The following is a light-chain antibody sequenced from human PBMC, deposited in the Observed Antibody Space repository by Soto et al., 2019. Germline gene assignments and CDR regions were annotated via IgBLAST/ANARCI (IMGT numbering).Light chain of an antibody. J-gene: IGKJ2*01. V-gene: IGKV3-20*01. Sequence: ENVLTQSPGTLSLSPGERATLSCRASQSVTNSYLAWYQQKPGQAPRLLIYGASSRATGIPDRFSGSGSGTDFTLTISILEPEDFAVYYCQQYGSSLYTFGQGTKLEIK. CDR2: GAS. CDR1: QSVTNSY. CDR3: QQYGSSLYT.